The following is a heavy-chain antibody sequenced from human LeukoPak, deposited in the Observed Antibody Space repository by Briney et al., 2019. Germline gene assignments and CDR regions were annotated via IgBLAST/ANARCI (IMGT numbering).Heavy chain of an antibody. J-gene: IGHJ5*02. D-gene: IGHD6-13*01. CDR3: ARGADSSSWNWFVP. CDR1: GHSFSSDYY. V-gene: IGHV4-38-2*01. Sequence: SETLSLTCAVSGHSFSSDYYWGWIRQPPGKGLEWIGSIYHDGSSYYNPSLKSRATLSVNTSHKQISLTLSSMTAADTAVYYCARGADSSSWNWFVPRVQATQVIVSS. CDR2: IYHDGSS.